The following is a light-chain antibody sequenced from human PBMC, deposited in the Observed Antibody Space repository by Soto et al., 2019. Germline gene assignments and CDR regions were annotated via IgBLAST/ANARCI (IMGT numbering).Light chain of an antibody. V-gene: IGKV3-15*01. CDR1: QSLGGN. CDR2: RAS. J-gene: IGKJ1*01. Sequence: EIVMTQSPATLAVSPGDTATLSCRASQSLGGNLAWYQQKPGQAPRLLIFRASSRAKGVPARFSASGSGEEFALTISGLQSEDFAVYYCHQYNNWPPWTFGPGTKVEIK. CDR3: HQYNNWPPWT.